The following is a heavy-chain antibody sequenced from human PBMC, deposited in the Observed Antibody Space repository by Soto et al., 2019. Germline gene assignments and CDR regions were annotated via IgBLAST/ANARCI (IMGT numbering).Heavy chain of an antibody. V-gene: IGHV3-30*14. D-gene: IGHD3-22*01. J-gene: IGHJ4*02. CDR2: ISYDGSNK. Sequence: GGSLRLSCAASGFTFGSYAMHWVRQAPGKGLEWVAVISYDGSNKYYADSVKGRFTISRDNSKNTQYLQMSSLRADDTAVYYCVKGEYYYDSSGYYPFDYWGQGTLVTVSS. CDR3: VKGEYYYDSSGYYPFDY. CDR1: GFTFGSYA.